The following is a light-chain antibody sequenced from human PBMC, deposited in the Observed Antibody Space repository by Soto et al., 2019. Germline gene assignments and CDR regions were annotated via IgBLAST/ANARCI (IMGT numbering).Light chain of an antibody. CDR3: QQYGSSPET. CDR2: DVS. CDR1: PSVSSAY. Sequence: EIVLTQSPGTLSFSPGERATLSCRASPSVSSAYLAWYQQKPGQAPRLLIYDVSSRATGIPDRFSGSGSGTDFTLTVSRLEPEDFAVYYCQQYGSSPETFGQGTKVDIK. V-gene: IGKV3-20*01. J-gene: IGKJ1*01.